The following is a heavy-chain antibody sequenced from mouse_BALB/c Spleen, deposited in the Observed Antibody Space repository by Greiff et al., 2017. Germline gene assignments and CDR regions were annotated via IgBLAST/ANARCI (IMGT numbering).Heavy chain of an antibody. Sequence: QVQLQESGPSLVQPSQSLSITCTVSGFSLTSYGVHWVRQSPGKGLEWLGVIWRGGSTDYNAAFMSRLSITKDNSKSQVFFKMNSLQADDTAIYYCAKRSGKDYAMDYWGQGTSVTVSS. CDR2: IWRGGST. J-gene: IGHJ4*01. CDR1: GFSLTSYG. V-gene: IGHV2-5-1*01. D-gene: IGHD1-3*01. CDR3: AKRSGKDYAMDY.